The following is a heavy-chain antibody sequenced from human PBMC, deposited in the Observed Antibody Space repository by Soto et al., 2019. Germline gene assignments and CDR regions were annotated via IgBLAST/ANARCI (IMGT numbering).Heavy chain of an antibody. CDR1: GGSFSGYY. CDR2: VQYGGST. Sequence: SETLSLTXAVYGGSFSGYYWSWIRQPPGKGLEWIGEVQYGGSTEFDSSSLKSRLTLSIDASKNQFSLKLTSVTAADTAVYYCARLGAYYQSLDPWGPGTLVTVSS. D-gene: IGHD3-22*01. V-gene: IGHV4-34*01. CDR3: ARLGAYYQSLDP. J-gene: IGHJ5*02.